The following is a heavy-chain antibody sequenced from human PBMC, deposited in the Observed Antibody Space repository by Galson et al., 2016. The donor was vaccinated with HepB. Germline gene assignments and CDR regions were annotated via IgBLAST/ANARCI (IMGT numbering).Heavy chain of an antibody. CDR1: GLSFKYVW. V-gene: IGHV3-66*01. CDR2: IYSIGTT. D-gene: IGHD3-3*01. Sequence: SLRLSCAASGLSFKYVWMSWVRQAPGKGLEWVSLIYSIGTTLYADSVKGRFTISRDSSKNTLYLQMNSLRPEDTAVYYCARNVPVTIFGYWGQGTLVTVSS. CDR3: ARNVPVTIFGY. J-gene: IGHJ4*02.